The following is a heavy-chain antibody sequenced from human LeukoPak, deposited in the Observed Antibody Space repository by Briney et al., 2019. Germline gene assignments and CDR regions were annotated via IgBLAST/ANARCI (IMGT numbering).Heavy chain of an antibody. CDR3: ARVDTAMVDLYYYYYGMDV. CDR1: GYTFTSYG. V-gene: IGHV1-18*01. D-gene: IGHD5-18*01. Sequence: GASVKVSCKASGYTFTSYGISWVRQAPGQGLEWMGRISAYNGNTNYAQKLQVRVTMTTDTSTSTAYMELRSLRSDDTAVYYCARVDTAMVDLYYYYYGMDVWGQGTTVTVSS. J-gene: IGHJ6*02. CDR2: ISAYNGNT.